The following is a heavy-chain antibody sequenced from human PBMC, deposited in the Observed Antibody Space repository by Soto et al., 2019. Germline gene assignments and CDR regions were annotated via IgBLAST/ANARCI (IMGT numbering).Heavy chain of an antibody. D-gene: IGHD1-26*01. V-gene: IGHV1-46*01. CDR2: INPSGGST. J-gene: IGHJ6*02. CDR3: AGPYSGLYGMDV. Sequence: QVQLVQSGAEVTKPEASVKVSCKASGYTFTSYYMHWVRQAPGQGLEWMGIINPSGGSTSYAQKFQGRVTMTRDTSTSTVYMELSSLRSEDTAVYYCAGPYSGLYGMDVWGQGTTVTVSS. CDR1: GYTFTSYY.